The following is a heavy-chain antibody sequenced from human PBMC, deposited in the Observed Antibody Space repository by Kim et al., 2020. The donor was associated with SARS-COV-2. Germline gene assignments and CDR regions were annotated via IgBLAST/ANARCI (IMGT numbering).Heavy chain of an antibody. D-gene: IGHD2-15*01. Sequence: GGSLRLSCAASGFTFSNAWMSWVRQAPGKGLEWVGRIKSKTDGGTTDYAAPVKGRFTISRDDSKNTLYLQMNSLKTEDTAVYYCTTEARPRVMVGPKDCSGGSCYSWGQGTLGTVSS. J-gene: IGHJ4*02. CDR1: GFTFSNAW. CDR2: IKSKTDGGTT. V-gene: IGHV3-15*01. CDR3: TTEARPRVMVGPKDCSGGSCYS.